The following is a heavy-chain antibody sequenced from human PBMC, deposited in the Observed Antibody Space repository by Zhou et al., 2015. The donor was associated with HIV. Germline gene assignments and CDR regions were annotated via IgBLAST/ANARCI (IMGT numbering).Heavy chain of an antibody. V-gene: IGHV1-2*06. CDR1: GYTFTGYY. J-gene: IGHJ1*01. CDR3: ARGGHIVGTPGYFQH. CDR2: INPNSGGT. D-gene: IGHD2-21*01. Sequence: QVQLVQSGAEVKKPGASVKVSCKASGYTFTGYYMHWVRQAPGQGLEWMGRINPNSGGTNYAQKFQGRVTMTRDTSISTAYMELSRLRSDDTAVYYCARGGHIVGTPGYFQHWGQGTLVTVSS.